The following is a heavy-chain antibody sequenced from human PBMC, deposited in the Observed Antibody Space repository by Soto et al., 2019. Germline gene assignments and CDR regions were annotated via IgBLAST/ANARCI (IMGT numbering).Heavy chain of an antibody. CDR1: GFTFSSYA. V-gene: IGHV3-30-3*01. CDR2: ISYDGSEK. D-gene: IGHD3-3*01. CDR3: ARDRLRILEGYSSGIDV. J-gene: IGHJ6*02. Sequence: GGSLRLSCAASGFTFSSYAMHWVRQAPGKGLEWVAVISYDGSEKNYGDSVKGRFTISRDNSKNTLYLQMNSLRAEDTAVYYCARDRLRILEGYSSGIDVWGQGTMVTVSS.